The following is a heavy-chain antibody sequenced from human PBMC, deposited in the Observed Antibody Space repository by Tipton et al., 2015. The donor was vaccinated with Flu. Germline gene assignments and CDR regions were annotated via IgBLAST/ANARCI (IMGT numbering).Heavy chain of an antibody. CDR2: IHADGDT. CDR1: DFSVGDNH. V-gene: IGHV3-53*05. CDR3: AKEDDYPDSSGHYFPSRFADV. J-gene: IGHJ6*02. D-gene: IGHD3-22*01. Sequence: GSLRLSCTAADFSVGDNHMSWVRQAPGKGLEWVSRIHADGDTFFADSVKGRFTISRDNSKNTLWLQLARLRTDDMGVYYCAKEDDYPDSSGHYFPSRFADVWGQGTAVTVS.